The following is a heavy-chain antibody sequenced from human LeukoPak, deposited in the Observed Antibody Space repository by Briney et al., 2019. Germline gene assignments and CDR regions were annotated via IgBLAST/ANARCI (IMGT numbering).Heavy chain of an antibody. Sequence: GGSLRLSCAASGFTFSSYAMSWVRQAPGKGLEWVAVISYDGSNKYYADSVKGRFTISRDNSKNTLYLQMNSQRVEDTAVYYCAKDRKHYYYGMDVWGQGTTVTVSS. CDR1: GFTFSSYA. CDR3: AKDRKHYYYGMDV. V-gene: IGHV3-30*18. CDR2: ISYDGSNK. J-gene: IGHJ6*02. D-gene: IGHD1-14*01.